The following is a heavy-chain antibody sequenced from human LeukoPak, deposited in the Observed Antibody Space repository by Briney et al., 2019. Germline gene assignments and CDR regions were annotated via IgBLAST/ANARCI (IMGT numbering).Heavy chain of an antibody. J-gene: IGHJ4*02. Sequence: GGSLRLSCAASGFTFSSYAMHWVRQAPGKGLEWVAVISYDGSNKYYADSVKGRFTISRDNSKNTLYLQMNSLRAEDTAVYYCAREKEDGDYVRFFDYWGQGTLVTVSS. CDR2: ISYDGSNK. D-gene: IGHD4-17*01. V-gene: IGHV3-30-3*01. CDR3: AREKEDGDYVRFFDY. CDR1: GFTFSSYA.